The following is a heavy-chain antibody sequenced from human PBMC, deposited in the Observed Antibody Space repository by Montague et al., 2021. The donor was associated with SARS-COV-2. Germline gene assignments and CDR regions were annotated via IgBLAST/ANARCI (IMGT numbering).Heavy chain of an antibody. V-gene: IGHV6-1*01. Sequence: CAISGDSVSSNSAAWNWIRQSPSRGLEWLGRTYYRSKWYNDYAVSVKSRITIYPDTSKNQFSLQLNSVTPEDTAVYYCARGGWGAPGTGRLFDYWGQGTLVTVSS. CDR1: GDSVSSNSAA. CDR3: ARGGWGAPGTGRLFDY. D-gene: IGHD3-10*01. CDR2: TYYRSKWYN. J-gene: IGHJ4*02.